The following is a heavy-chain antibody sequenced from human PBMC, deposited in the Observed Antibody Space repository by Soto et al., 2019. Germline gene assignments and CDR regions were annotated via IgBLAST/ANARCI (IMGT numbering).Heavy chain of an antibody. CDR1: GFTFSSFA. CDR3: ASDDSAVVNTFDD. Sequence: GGSLSLSCAASGFTFSSFAMNWVRPAPGKGLVWVSRNNGDGSITTYADSVKGRFTISRDNAKSTLYLQMNSLRAEDTAGDYSASDDSAVVNTFDDCGQGSLVTGS. V-gene: IGHV3-74*01. J-gene: IGHJ4*02. D-gene: IGHD2-21*01. CDR2: NNGDGSIT.